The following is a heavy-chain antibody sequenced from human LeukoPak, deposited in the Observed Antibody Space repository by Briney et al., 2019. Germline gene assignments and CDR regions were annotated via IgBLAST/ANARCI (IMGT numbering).Heavy chain of an antibody. Sequence: GGSLRLSCSASGFTFSSYAMHWVRQAPGKGLEYVSAISSNGGSTYYADSVKGGFTISRDNSKNTLYLQMSSLRAEDTAVYYCVKDRSYYYGSGSYRPGLFDYWGQGTLVTVSS. D-gene: IGHD3-10*01. CDR1: GFTFSSYA. V-gene: IGHV3-64D*06. J-gene: IGHJ4*02. CDR2: ISSNGGST. CDR3: VKDRSYYYGSGSYRPGLFDY.